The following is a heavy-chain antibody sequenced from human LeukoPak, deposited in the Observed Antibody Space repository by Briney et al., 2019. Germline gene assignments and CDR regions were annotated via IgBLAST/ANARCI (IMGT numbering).Heavy chain of an antibody. J-gene: IGHJ3*02. CDR2: TYYRSKWYN. V-gene: IGHV6-1*01. Sequence: KGSQTLSLTCVISGDSVSSNSATWNWIRQSPSRGLEWLGRTYYRSKWYNDYVVSMKSRITINPDTSKNQSSLHLNSVTPEDTAVYYCARDPAYSSGWTRNAFDIWGQGTMVTVSS. CDR1: GDSVSSNSAT. D-gene: IGHD6-19*01. CDR3: ARDPAYSSGWTRNAFDI.